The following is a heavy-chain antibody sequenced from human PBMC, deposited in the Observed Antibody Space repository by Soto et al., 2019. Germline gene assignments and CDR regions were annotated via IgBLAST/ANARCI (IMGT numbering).Heavy chain of an antibody. CDR2: IYYSGST. V-gene: IGHV4-30-4*02. CDR1: GASISSGDYY. D-gene: IGHD1-26*01. J-gene: IGHJ4*02. Sequence: SSETLSLTCAVSGASISSGDYYWTWIRQPPGKGLEWIGSIYYSGSTYYNPSLKSRVTISVDTSKNQFSLKLSSVTAADTAVYYCARGYGGNFDYWGQGTLVTVSS. CDR3: ARGYGGNFDY.